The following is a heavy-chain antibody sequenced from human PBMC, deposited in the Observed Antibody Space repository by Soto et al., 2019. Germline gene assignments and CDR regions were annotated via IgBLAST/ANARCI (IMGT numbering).Heavy chain of an antibody. V-gene: IGHV1-3*01. D-gene: IGHD2-2*01. J-gene: IGHJ6*02. CDR2: SNAVNGNT. CDR1: GYTFTSYA. Sequence: QVQLVQSGAEVKKPGASVKVSCKASGYTFTSYAMHWVRQAPGQRLEWMGWSNAVNGNTKYSQKFQGRVTITRDTSASTAYMELSSLRSEDTAVYYCARVCSSTSCYGDYYYGMDVWGQGTTVTVSS. CDR3: ARVCSSTSCYGDYYYGMDV.